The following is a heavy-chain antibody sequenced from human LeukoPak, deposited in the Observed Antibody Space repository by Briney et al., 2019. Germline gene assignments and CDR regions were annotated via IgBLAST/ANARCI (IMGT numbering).Heavy chain of an antibody. Sequence: GGSLRFSCAASGFTFSSYWMHWVRQAPGKGLVWVSRINTDGSSTNYADSVKGRLSISRDNAKNSLYLQMNSLRADDTAVYYCARGGSYVHYWGQGTLVTVSS. D-gene: IGHD1-26*01. CDR1: GFTFSSYW. CDR2: INTDGSST. J-gene: IGHJ4*02. CDR3: ARGGSYVHY. V-gene: IGHV3-74*01.